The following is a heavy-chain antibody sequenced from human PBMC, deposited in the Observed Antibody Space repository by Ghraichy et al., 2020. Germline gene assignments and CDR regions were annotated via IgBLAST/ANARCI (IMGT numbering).Heavy chain of an antibody. CDR1: GFTFSSYS. J-gene: IGHJ4*02. D-gene: IGHD1-26*01. CDR3: ARARVVGAARDFDY. Sequence: GGSLRLSCAASGFTFSSYSMNWVRQAPGKGLEWVSSISSSSSYIYYADSVKGRFTISRDNAKNSLYLQMNSLRAEDTAVYYCARARVVGAARDFDYWGQGTLVTVSS. CDR2: ISSSSSYI. V-gene: IGHV3-21*01.